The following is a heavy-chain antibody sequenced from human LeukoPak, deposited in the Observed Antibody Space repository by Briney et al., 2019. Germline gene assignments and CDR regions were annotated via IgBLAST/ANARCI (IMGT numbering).Heavy chain of an antibody. CDR1: GYTFTGYY. CDR2: INPNSGGT. Sequence: ASVKVSCKASGYTFTGYYMHWGRQAPGQGLEWMGWINPNSGGTNYAQKFQGRVTMTRDTSINTAYMELSRLRSDDTAVYYCARAGVAARHLDYWGQGTLVTVSS. J-gene: IGHJ4*02. V-gene: IGHV1-2*02. D-gene: IGHD6-6*01. CDR3: ARAGVAARHLDY.